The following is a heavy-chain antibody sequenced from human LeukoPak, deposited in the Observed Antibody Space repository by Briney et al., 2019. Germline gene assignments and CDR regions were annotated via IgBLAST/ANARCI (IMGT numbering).Heavy chain of an antibody. CDR3: ARDFPGYSSSSGLRAFDI. V-gene: IGHV1-3*01. CDR1: GYTFTSYA. J-gene: IGHJ3*02. D-gene: IGHD6-6*01. CDR2: INAGNGNT. Sequence: ASVKVSCKASGYTFTSYAMHWVRQAPGQRLEWMGWINAGNGNTKYSQKFQGRVTSTRDTSASTAYMELSSLRSDDTAVYYCARDFPGYSSSSGLRAFDIWGQGTMVTVS.